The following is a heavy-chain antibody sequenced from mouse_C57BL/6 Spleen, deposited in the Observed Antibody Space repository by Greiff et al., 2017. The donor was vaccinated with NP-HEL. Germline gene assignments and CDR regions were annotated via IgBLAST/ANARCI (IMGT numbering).Heavy chain of an antibody. V-gene: IGHV5-17*01. CDR1: GFTFSDYG. D-gene: IGHD3-1*01. Sequence: EVQLVESGGGLVKPGGSLKLSCAASGFTFSDYGMHWVRQAPEKGLEWVAYISLGSSTIKYADTVKGRFTISRDNATNTLSLQMTSLRSEDTAVYYCARSGGAIDYWGQGTSVTVSS. J-gene: IGHJ4*01. CDR2: ISLGSSTI. CDR3: ARSGGAIDY.